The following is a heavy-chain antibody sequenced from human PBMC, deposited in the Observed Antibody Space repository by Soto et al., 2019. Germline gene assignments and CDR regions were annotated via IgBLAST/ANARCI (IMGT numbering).Heavy chain of an antibody. Sequence: PGGSLRLSCVASKFTFSDYFMHWIRQSPGKGLEWVAKITSTTGYTVYADSVRGRFIVSRDNARSSVYLQMSRLRVEDTAVYYCARGSFANTSSDQDTFDMWGQGTMVTVSS. CDR1: KFTFSDYF. D-gene: IGHD6-19*01. CDR2: ITSTTGYT. CDR3: ARGSFANTSSDQDTFDM. J-gene: IGHJ3*02. V-gene: IGHV3-11*06.